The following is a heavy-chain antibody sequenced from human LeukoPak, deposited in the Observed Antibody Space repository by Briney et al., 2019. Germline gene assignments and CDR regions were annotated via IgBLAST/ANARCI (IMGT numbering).Heavy chain of an antibody. V-gene: IGHV1-46*01. CDR3: AGERANNDDGYYYYMDV. CDR1: GSIFTSYY. J-gene: IGHJ6*02. Sequence: ASVKASCKASGSIFTSYYMHWVRQAPRQGLEWMGIINPSGGSKTYEQKFQGRVTMTRDTSTTTVYMELSSLRSEDTAMYYCAGERANNDDGYYYYMDVWGQGTTVAVSS. CDR2: INPSGGSK. D-gene: IGHD2-8*01.